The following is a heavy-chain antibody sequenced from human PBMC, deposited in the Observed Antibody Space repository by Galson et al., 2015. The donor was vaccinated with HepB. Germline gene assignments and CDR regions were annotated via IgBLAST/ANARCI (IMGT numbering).Heavy chain of an antibody. CDR2: INHNGRT. D-gene: IGHD3-16*01. Sequence: TLSLTCAINGTSFRNHHWTWIRQPPGKGLEWIGEINHNGRTHYSASLRSRVTISADTSKNQFSLDLNSLTAADTAVYYCASRHLVDVERPRIDFRAQGTLVTVSS. V-gene: IGHV4-34*01. CDR3: ASRHLVDVERPRIDF. J-gene: IGHJ4*02. CDR1: GTSFRNHH.